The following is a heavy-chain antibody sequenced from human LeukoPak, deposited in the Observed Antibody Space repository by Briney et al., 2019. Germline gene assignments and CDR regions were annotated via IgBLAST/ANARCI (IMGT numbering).Heavy chain of an antibody. CDR1: GFTFSSYS. D-gene: IGHD1-7*01. J-gene: IGHJ4*02. V-gene: IGHV3-48*01. CDR2: ISSSSSTI. Sequence: GGSLRLSCAASGFTFSSYSMNWVRQAPGKGLEWVSYISSSSSTIYYADSVKGRFTISRDNAKNSLYLQMNSLRAEDTAVYYCARDPNWNYPSAFDYWGQGTLVTVSS. CDR3: ARDPNWNYPSAFDY.